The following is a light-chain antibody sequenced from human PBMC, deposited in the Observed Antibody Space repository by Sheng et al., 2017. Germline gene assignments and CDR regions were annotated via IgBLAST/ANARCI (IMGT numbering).Light chain of an antibody. CDR1: SSDVGNYNL. J-gene: IGLJ1*01. Sequence: QSALTQPASVSGSPGQSITISCTGTSSDVGNYNLVSWYQQHPGKAPKFMIYDVSERPSGVSNRFSGSKSGNTASLTISGLQAEDEADYYCCSYAGGSTFVFGTGTKVTVL. CDR3: CSYAGGSTFV. CDR2: DVS. V-gene: IGLV2-23*02.